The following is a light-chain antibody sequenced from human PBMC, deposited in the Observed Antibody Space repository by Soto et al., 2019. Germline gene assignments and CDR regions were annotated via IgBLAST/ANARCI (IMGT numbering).Light chain of an antibody. CDR3: SSYTSSSTLAV. CDR2: DVS. Sequence: QSVLTQPASVSGSPGQSITISCTGTSSDVGGYNYVSWYQQHPGKAPKLMIYDVSNRPSGVSNRFSGSKSGNTASLTISGLQAEDEAYYYCSSYTSSSTLAVFGGGTQLT. V-gene: IGLV2-14*01. J-gene: IGLJ2*01. CDR1: SSDVGGYNY.